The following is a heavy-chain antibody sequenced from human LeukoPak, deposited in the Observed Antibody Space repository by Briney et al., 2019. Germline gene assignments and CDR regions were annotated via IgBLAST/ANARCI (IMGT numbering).Heavy chain of an antibody. V-gene: IGHV1-69*13. CDR2: IIPIFGTA. CDR1: GGTFSSYA. Sequence: SVMVSCKASGGTFSSYAISWVRQAPGQGLEWMGGIIPIFGTANYAQKFQGRVTITADESTSTAYMELSSLRSEDTAVYYCARETSGSYPPFGYWGQGTLVTVSS. D-gene: IGHD1-26*01. CDR3: ARETSGSYPPFGY. J-gene: IGHJ4*02.